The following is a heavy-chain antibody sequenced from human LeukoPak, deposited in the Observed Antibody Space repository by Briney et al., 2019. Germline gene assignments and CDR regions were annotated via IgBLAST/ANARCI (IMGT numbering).Heavy chain of an antibody. CDR1: GYSFTSYW. CDR3: ARHHRSYYYDSGGYQGLVGFDL. V-gene: IGHV5-51*01. CDR2: IYPGDSDT. D-gene: IGHD3-22*01. Sequence: GESLKISCKGSGYSFTSYWIGWVRQMPGKGLEWMGIIYPGDSDTRYSPSFQGQVTISADKSISTAYLQWSSLKASDTAMYYCARHHRSYYYDSGGYQGLVGFDLWGRGTLVTVSS. J-gene: IGHJ2*01.